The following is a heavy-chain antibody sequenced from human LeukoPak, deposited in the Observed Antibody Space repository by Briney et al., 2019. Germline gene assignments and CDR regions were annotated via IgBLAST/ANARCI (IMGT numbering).Heavy chain of an antibody. D-gene: IGHD3-10*01. CDR1: GFTFNIYV. V-gene: IGHV3-23*01. CDR3: AKGLRGADDY. CDR2: IIGSGGST. J-gene: IGHJ4*02. Sequence: PGGSLRLSCAASGFTFNIYVMTWVRQAPGQGLEWVSSIIGSGGSTYYADSVKGRFTISRDNSKNTLYLQMNSLRAGDTAVYYCAKGLRGADDYWGQGTLVTVSS.